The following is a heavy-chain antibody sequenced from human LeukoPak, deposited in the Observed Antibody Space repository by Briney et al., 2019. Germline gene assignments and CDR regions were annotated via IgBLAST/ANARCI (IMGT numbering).Heavy chain of an antibody. D-gene: IGHD3-9*01. Sequence: SETLSLTCTVSGGSISSSSYYWGWIRQPPGKGLEWIGSIYYSGSTYYNPSLKSRVTISVDTSKNQFSLKLSSVTAADTAVYYCARGPVLRYFDWLPFDYWGQGTLVTVSS. J-gene: IGHJ4*02. V-gene: IGHV4-39*01. CDR1: GGSISSSSYY. CDR2: IYYSGST. CDR3: ARGPVLRYFDWLPFDY.